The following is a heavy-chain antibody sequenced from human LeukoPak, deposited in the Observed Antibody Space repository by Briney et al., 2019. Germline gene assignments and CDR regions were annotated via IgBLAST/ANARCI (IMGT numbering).Heavy chain of an antibody. CDR1: GFTLSNAW. CDR2: ISGSGDST. J-gene: IGHJ4*02. Sequence: GGSLRLSCAASGFTLSNAWITWVRQVPGKGLEWVSGISGSGDSTSYADSVRGRFTISRDYSKKTLYLQMNSLRAEDTAVYYCAKTAGRFDGVINFRSRRTYYLDYWGQGTLVTVSS. CDR3: AKTAGRFDGVINFRSRRTYYLDY. V-gene: IGHV3-23*01. D-gene: IGHD3-3*01.